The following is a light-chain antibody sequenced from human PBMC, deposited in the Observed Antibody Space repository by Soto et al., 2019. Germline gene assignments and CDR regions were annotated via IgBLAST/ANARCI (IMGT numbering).Light chain of an antibody. Sequence: QSVLTQPPSVSAAPGQTVTISCSGSGSNVGKNYVSWFQQFPGTAPKLLIYDNNKRPSEIPVRFSGSKSGSSGTLYITGLQAGDEANYYCGAWDDSQSVGLFGGGTKLTVL. CDR1: GSNVGKNY. J-gene: IGLJ3*02. V-gene: IGLV1-51*01. CDR3: GAWDDSQSVGL. CDR2: DNN.